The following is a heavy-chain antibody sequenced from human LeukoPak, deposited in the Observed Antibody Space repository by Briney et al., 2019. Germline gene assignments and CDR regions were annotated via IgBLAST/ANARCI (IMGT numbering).Heavy chain of an antibody. CDR1: GFTFSSYA. Sequence: GGSLRFSCAASGFTFSSYAMSWVRQAPGKGLEWVSAISGSGGSTYYADSVKGRFTISRDNSKNTLYLQMNSLRAEDTAVYYCAYDSSGYYDFDYWGQGALVTVSS. CDR3: AYDSSGYYDFDY. D-gene: IGHD3-22*01. CDR2: ISGSGGST. V-gene: IGHV3-23*01. J-gene: IGHJ4*02.